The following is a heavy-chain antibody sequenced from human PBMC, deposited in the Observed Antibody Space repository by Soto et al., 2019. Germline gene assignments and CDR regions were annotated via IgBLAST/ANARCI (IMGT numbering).Heavy chain of an antibody. V-gene: IGHV3-21*01. CDR2: ISSSSSYI. CDR3: ARDPQVDFDY. D-gene: IGHD5-12*01. CDR1: GFTFSRYS. Sequence: VGSLRLSCAASGFTFSRYSMNWVRQAPGKGLEWVSSISSSSSYIYYADLVKDRFTISRDNAKNSLYLQMNSLRAEDTAVYYCARDPQVDFDYWGQGTLVTVS. J-gene: IGHJ4*02.